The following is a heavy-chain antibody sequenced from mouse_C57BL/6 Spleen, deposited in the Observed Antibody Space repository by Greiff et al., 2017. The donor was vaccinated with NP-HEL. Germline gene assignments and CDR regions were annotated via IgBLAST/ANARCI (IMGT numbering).Heavy chain of an antibody. CDR3: ARSRLATVVPSYAMDY. D-gene: IGHD1-1*01. J-gene: IGHJ4*01. CDR1: GYTFTGYW. Sequence: VQLQQSGAELMKPGASVKLSCKATGYTFTGYWIEWVKQRPGHGLEWIGEILPGSGSTNYNEKFKGKATFAADTSSNTAYMQLSSLTPEDSAIYYCARSRLATVVPSYAMDYWGQGTSVTVSS. CDR2: ILPGSGST. V-gene: IGHV1-9*01.